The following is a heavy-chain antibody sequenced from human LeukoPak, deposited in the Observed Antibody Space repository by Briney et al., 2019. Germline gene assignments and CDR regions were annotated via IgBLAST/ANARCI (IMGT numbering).Heavy chain of an antibody. J-gene: IGHJ4*02. D-gene: IGHD4-17*01. CDR3: AHHHFHDYGDFFDY. CDR2: IYWNDDK. V-gene: IGHV2-5*01. CDR1: GCSLSTNGVG. Sequence: ESGPTRVKPTQTRTLTCTFSGCSLSTNGVGVGWIRQPPGKALEWLALIYWNDDKRYSPSLKSRLTITKDTSKNQVVLTMTNMDPVDTATYYCAHHHFHDYGDFFDYWGQGTLVTVSS.